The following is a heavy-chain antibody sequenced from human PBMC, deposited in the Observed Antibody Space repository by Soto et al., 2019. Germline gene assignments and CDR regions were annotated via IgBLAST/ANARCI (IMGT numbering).Heavy chain of an antibody. CDR2: IPNNGSP. V-gene: IGHV4-61*01. Sequence: SETLSLTCSFSCGSVRTGSYHGSWIRQPPGKGLEWIGFIPNNGSPDYNPSLKSRVVVSIDRSKNQFSLKVNSVTAADTAVYFCARIGWGGDSWGQGTLVTVSS. J-gene: IGHJ4*02. D-gene: IGHD7-27*01. CDR1: CGSVRTGSYH. CDR3: ARIGWGGDS.